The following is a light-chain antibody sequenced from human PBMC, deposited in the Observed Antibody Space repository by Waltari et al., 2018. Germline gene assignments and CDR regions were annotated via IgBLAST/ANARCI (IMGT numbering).Light chain of an antibody. CDR3: MQALQTPRT. V-gene: IGKV2-28*01. Sequence: DIVMTQYPLSLPVNPGCPSPISRGSSPSLLHGNVYNYLDCYLQKPGQSPQLLIYVASTRASGVPDRFSGSGSGTDFTLKISRVEAEYVAVYYCMQALQTPRTFGHGTKVDIK. CDR1: PSLLHGNVYNY. CDR2: VAS. J-gene: IGKJ3*01.